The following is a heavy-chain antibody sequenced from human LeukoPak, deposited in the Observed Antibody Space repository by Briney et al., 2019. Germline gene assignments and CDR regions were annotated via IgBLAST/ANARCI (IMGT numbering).Heavy chain of an antibody. CDR1: GYSFSNYW. CDR2: VYPRDSDT. J-gene: IGHJ4*02. V-gene: IGHV5-51*01. D-gene: IGHD1-1*01. CDR3: ARPGERSRRDWNLDQ. Sequence: GESLKISCKASGYSFSNYWIGWVRQVPGKGLEWMGIVYPRDSDTRYSPSFQSQVTISADKSISTAYLQWSSLKASDTAVYYCARPGERSRRDWNLDQWGQGTLVTVSA.